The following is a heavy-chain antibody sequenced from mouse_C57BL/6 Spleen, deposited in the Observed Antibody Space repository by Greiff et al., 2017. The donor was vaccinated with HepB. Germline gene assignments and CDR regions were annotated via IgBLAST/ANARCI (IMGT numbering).Heavy chain of an antibody. J-gene: IGHJ2*01. V-gene: IGHV1-42*01. CDR1: GYSFTGYY. CDR2: INPSTGGT. D-gene: IGHD1-1*01. Sequence: VQLKQSGPELVKPGASVKISCKASGYSFTGYYMNWVKQSPEKSLEWIGEINPSTGGTTYNQKFKAKATLTVDKSSSTAYMQLKSLTSEDSAVYYCARWSFITTVVADYWGQGTTLTVSS. CDR3: ARWSFITTVVADY.